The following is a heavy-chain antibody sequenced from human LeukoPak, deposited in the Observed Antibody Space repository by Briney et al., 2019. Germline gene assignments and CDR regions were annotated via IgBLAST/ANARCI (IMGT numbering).Heavy chain of an antibody. CDR1: GYSISSGYY. CDR3: ARVDYGDYLNWFDP. V-gene: IGHV4-38-2*01. J-gene: IGHJ5*02. CDR2: IYYSGST. Sequence: SETLSLTCAVSGYSISSGYYWGWIRQPPGKGLEWIGSIYYSGSTYYNPSLKSRVTISVDTSKNQFSLKLSSVTAADTAVYYCARVDYGDYLNWFDPWGQGTLVTVSS. D-gene: IGHD4-17*01.